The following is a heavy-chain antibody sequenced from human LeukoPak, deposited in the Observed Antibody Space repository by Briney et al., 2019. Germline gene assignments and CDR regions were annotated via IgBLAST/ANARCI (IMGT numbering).Heavy chain of an antibody. Sequence: PGGSLRLSCAASGFTFGSYGMHWVRQALGKGLEWVAFIRYDGSNKYYADSVKGRFTISRDNSKNTLYLQMNSLRAEDTAVYYCAKDPTSNYYDFWSGYYEDYWGQGTLVTVSS. CDR1: GFTFGSYG. V-gene: IGHV3-30*02. CDR2: IRYDGSNK. CDR3: AKDPTSNYYDFWSGYYEDY. J-gene: IGHJ4*02. D-gene: IGHD3-3*01.